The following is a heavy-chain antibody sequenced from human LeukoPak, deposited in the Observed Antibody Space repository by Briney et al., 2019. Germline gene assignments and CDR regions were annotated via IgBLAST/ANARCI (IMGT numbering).Heavy chain of an antibody. V-gene: IGHV3-53*01. CDR2: IYSGGST. D-gene: IGHD6-19*01. CDR3: AKFSRYSGWYVDY. CDR1: GFTVSSNY. Sequence: PGGSLRLSCAASGFTVSSNYMSWVRQAPGKGLEWVSVIYSGGSTYYADSVKGRFTISRDNSKNTLHLQLNSLSAEDTAVYYCAKFSRYSGWYVDYWGQGTLVTVSS. J-gene: IGHJ4*02.